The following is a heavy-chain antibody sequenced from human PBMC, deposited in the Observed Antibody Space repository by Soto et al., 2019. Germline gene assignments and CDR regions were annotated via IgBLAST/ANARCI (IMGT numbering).Heavy chain of an antibody. J-gene: IGHJ3*02. CDR3: ARGRGGSYDYIWGSYGPYAFDI. CDR1: GGSISSYY. D-gene: IGHD3-16*01. Sequence: PSETLSLTCTVSGGSISSYYWSWIRQPPGKGLEWIGYIYYSGSTNYNPSLKSRVTISVDTSKNQFSLKLSSVTAADTAVYYCARGRGGSYDYIWGSYGPYAFDIWGQGTMVTVSS. CDR2: IYYSGST. V-gene: IGHV4-59*01.